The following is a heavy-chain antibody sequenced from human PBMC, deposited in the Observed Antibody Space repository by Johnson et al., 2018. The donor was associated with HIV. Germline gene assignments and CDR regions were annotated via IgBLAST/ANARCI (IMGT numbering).Heavy chain of an antibody. CDR2: IKSKTDDGTT. CDR1: GFTFSDYY. CDR3: AKDGGRLRTDAFDI. D-gene: IGHD2-15*01. V-gene: IGHV3-15*01. Sequence: VQLVESGGGLVKPGGSLRLSCAASGFTFSDYYMSWIRQTPGTGLEWVGRIKSKTDDGTTDYAAPVKASFTISRDDSKNTLYLQMNGLKTEDTAVYYCAKDGGRLRTDAFDIWGQGTMVTVSS. J-gene: IGHJ3*02.